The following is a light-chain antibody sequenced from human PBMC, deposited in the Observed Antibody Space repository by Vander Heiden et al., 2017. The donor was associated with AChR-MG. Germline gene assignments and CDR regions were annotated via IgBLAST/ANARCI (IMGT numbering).Light chain of an antibody. J-gene: IGKJ4*01. Sequence: IVLTQSPATLSLSPGERATLSCRASQSVNIHLAWYQQKPGQAPRLLVYDASTRAPGIPARFSASGTGTDFTLTISSLEPEDFAVYYCQQGGNWPPLTFGGGTKVEIK. CDR2: DAS. CDR3: QQGGNWPPLT. V-gene: IGKV3-11*01. CDR1: QSVNIH.